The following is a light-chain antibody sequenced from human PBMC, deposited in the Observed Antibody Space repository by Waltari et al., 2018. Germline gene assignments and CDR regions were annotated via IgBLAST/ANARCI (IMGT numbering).Light chain of an antibody. CDR2: EGT. Sequence: QSALTQPASVSGSPGQSITISCTGTSSDVGTYNLVSWYQQHPGKATKLRIYEGTKRPSGVSNRFPGSKSGNTASLTISGLQAEDEAHYYGCSYAGGRPHVVFGGGTQLTVL. CDR1: SSDVGTYNL. V-gene: IGLV2-23*01. CDR3: CSYAGGRPHVV. J-gene: IGLJ2*01.